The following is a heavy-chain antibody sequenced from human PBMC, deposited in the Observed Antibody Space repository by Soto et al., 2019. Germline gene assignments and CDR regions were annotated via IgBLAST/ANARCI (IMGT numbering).Heavy chain of an antibody. D-gene: IGHD4-17*01. Sequence: EVQLVESGGDLVQPGGSLRLSCAASGFTFSFYWMTWVRQAPGKGLEWVANIDVDGSETYYVDSVKGRFTISRDNAGNSLYLQMSSLRVEDTAVYYCARGHGVFFSCGQGTLVSVSS. J-gene: IGHJ5*02. CDR2: IDVDGSET. V-gene: IGHV3-7*01. CDR1: GFTFSFYW. CDR3: ARGHGVFFS.